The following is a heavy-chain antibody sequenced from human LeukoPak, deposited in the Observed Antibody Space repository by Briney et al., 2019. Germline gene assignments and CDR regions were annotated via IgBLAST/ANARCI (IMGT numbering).Heavy chain of an antibody. CDR1: GGSISSSNW. D-gene: IGHD6-19*01. CDR2: IYHSGST. Sequence: PSETLSLTCAVSGGSISSSNWWSWVRQPPGKGLEWIGEIYHSGSTNYNPSLKSRVTISVDKSKNQFSLKLSSVTAADTAVYYCARVVAGLMYYFDYWGQGTLVTVSS. CDR3: ARVVAGLMYYFDY. V-gene: IGHV4-4*02. J-gene: IGHJ4*02.